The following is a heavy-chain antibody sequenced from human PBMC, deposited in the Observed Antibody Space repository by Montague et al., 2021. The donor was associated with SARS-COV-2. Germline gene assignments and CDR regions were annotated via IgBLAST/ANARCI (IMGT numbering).Heavy chain of an antibody. CDR2: IYHSGST. CDR3: AMDRRSWFPPYYYGMDV. D-gene: IGHD6-13*01. Sequence: SETLSLTRAVSGGSISSSNWWSWVRPPPGKGLEWIGGIYHSGSTNYNPSLKSRVTISVDKSKNQFSLKLSSVTAADTAVYYCAMDRRSWFPPYYYGMDVWGQGTTFTGSS. CDR1: GGSISSSNW. V-gene: IGHV4-4*02. J-gene: IGHJ6*02.